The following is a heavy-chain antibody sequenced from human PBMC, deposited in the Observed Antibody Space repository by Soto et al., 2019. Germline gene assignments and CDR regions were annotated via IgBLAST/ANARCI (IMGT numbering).Heavy chain of an antibody. J-gene: IGHJ4*02. Sequence: EVQLVESGEGLVQPGGSLRLSCAASGFTVTATSMSWVRQAPGKRLEWVSVIYSGDTTYYADSVKGRFSASRDMSKNTLYLQMDSLRADDTAVYYCARAAPWGEDDYWGQGSLVSVSS. CDR3: ARAAPWGEDDY. D-gene: IGHD3-16*01. CDR1: GFTVTATS. V-gene: IGHV3-66*01. CDR2: IYSGDTT.